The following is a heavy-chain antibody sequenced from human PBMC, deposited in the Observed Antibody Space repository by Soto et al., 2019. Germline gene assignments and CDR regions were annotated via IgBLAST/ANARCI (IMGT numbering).Heavy chain of an antibody. CDR3: ARSSGGNFGIIIEGSNWFDS. V-gene: IGHV1-46*01. J-gene: IGHJ5*01. Sequence: ASVKVSCKASGYTFTGYYMHWVRQAPGQGLEWMGVINPHGGSTKYAQKFQGRITMTRDTSRSTVYKELSSLRSDDTAIYYCARSSGGNFGIIIEGSNWFDSWGQGTLVTVSS. D-gene: IGHD3-3*01. CDR1: GYTFTGYY. CDR2: INPHGGST.